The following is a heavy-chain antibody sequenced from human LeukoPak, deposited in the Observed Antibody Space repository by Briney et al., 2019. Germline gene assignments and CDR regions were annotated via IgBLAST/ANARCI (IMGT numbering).Heavy chain of an antibody. CDR3: ARGAEDAFDI. Sequence: SETLSLTCAVYGGSFSGYYWSWIRQPPGKGLEWIGEINHSGITNYNPSLKSRVTISVDTSKNQFSLKLSSVTAADTAVYYCARGAEDAFDIWGQGTMVTVSS. CDR2: INHSGIT. CDR1: GGSFSGYY. J-gene: IGHJ3*02. V-gene: IGHV4-34*01. D-gene: IGHD6-25*01.